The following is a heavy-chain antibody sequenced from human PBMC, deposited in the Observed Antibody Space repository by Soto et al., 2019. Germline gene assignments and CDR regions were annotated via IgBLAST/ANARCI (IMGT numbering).Heavy chain of an antibody. CDR1: GYIFTSYG. J-gene: IGHJ1*01. Sequence: ESLKISCKGSGYIFTSYGISWVRQAPGQGIERMGWISGYNGNTNYAQKFQGRVTMTTDTSTSTAYMELRSLRSDDTAVYYCARDLGYCGGDCFISYFQYWGQGTLVTVSS. V-gene: IGHV1-18*01. CDR3: ARDLGYCGGDCFISYFQY. CDR2: ISGYNGNT. D-gene: IGHD2-21*02.